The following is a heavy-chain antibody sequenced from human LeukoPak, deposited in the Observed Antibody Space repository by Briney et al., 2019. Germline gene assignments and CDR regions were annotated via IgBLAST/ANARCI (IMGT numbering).Heavy chain of an antibody. CDR3: TTYGSNIAEYFEH. CDR1: GGINRRYS. Sequence: ASVKVSCKASGGINRRYSITWVRQAPGQGLEWMGGIVPPLGTANYAQKFQGRVTITTDESTNTAYMELTSLTSEDAAVYYCTTYGSNIAEYFEHWGQGTLVSVSS. CDR2: IVPPLGTA. V-gene: IGHV1-69*16. D-gene: IGHD4-23*01. J-gene: IGHJ1*01.